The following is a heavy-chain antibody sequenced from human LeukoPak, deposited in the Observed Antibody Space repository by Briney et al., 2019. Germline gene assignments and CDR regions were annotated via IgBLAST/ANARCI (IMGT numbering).Heavy chain of an antibody. CDR2: INPSSGDA. J-gene: IGHJ4*02. CDR3: ARDPGTPFDS. CDR1: GYRFTGYY. D-gene: IGHD2-15*01. V-gene: IGHV1-2*02. Sequence: AASVKVSCKASGYRFTGYYIHWVRQAPGQGLQWMGWINPSSGDANYAQTFQGRVTMTSDTSISTAYMGLSSLSSADTAVYYCARDPGTPFDSWGQGTQVTVSS.